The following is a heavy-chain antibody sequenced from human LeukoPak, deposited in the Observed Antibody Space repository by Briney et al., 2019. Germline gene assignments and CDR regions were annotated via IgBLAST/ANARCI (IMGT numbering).Heavy chain of an antibody. CDR3: ARAGGESTGHYDSLHF. V-gene: IGHV1-2*02. CDR1: GYTFDENH. J-gene: IGHJ3*01. CDR2: INPKSGAT. Sequence: GASVKVSCKASGYTFDENHIHWVRQAPGQGPEWMGWINPKSGATDSAQQFQGRLTMTRDTSIGIASMDLSGLRLDDTGIYYCARAGGESTGHYDSLHFWGQGTMVTVSS. D-gene: IGHD2-21*01.